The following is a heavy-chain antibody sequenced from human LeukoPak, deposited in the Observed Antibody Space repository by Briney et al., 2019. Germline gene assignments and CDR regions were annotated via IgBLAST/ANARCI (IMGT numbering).Heavy chain of an antibody. D-gene: IGHD5-24*01. CDR3: ARDQRDGYEGPIDY. Sequence: GGSLRLSCAASGFTFSSYWMHWVRQAPGKGLVWVSRIKSDESSTSHADSAKDRFTSSRDNAKNTLYLQMNSLRAEDTAVYYCARDQRDGYEGPIDYWGRGTLVTVSS. V-gene: IGHV3-74*01. CDR2: IKSDESST. J-gene: IGHJ4*02. CDR1: GFTFSSYW.